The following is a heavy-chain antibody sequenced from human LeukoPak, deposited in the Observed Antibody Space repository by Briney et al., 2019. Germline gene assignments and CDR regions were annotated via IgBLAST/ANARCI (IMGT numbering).Heavy chain of an antibody. Sequence: APVKVSCKASGGTFSSYAISWVRQAPGQGLEWMGGIIPIFGTANYAQKFQGRVTITTDESTSTAYMELSSLRSEDTAVYYCARVEFYYDSSGYGAFDIWGQGTMVTVSS. D-gene: IGHD3-22*01. CDR3: ARVEFYYDSSGYGAFDI. J-gene: IGHJ3*02. CDR1: GGTFSSYA. CDR2: IIPIFGTA. V-gene: IGHV1-69*05.